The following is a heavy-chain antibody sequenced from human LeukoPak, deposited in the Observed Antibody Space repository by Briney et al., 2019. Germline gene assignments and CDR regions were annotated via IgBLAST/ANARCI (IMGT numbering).Heavy chain of an antibody. CDR3: AKDSPLKYCSSTSCYDEGY. J-gene: IGHJ4*02. V-gene: IGHV3-33*06. CDR1: GFTFSSYG. D-gene: IGHD2-2*01. CDR2: IWYDGSNK. Sequence: AGGSLRLSCAASGFTFSSYGMHWVRQAPGKGLEWVAVIWYDGSNKYYADSVKGRFTISRDNSKNTLYLQMNSLRAEDTAVYYCAKDSPLKYCSSTSCYDEGYWGQGTLVTVSS.